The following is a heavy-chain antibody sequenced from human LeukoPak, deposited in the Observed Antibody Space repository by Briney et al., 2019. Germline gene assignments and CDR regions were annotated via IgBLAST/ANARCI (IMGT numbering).Heavy chain of an antibody. CDR1: GYTFTSYG. CDR3: ARDRITTFGVVMPRDAFDI. V-gene: IGHV1-18*01. J-gene: IGHJ3*02. CDR2: ISAYNGNT. Sequence: ASVKVSCKASGYTFTSYGISWVRQAPGQGLEWMGWISAYNGNTNYAQKLQGRVTMTTDTSTSTAYMELRSLRSDDTAVYYCARDRITTFGVVMPRDAFDIWGQGTMVTVSS. D-gene: IGHD3-3*01.